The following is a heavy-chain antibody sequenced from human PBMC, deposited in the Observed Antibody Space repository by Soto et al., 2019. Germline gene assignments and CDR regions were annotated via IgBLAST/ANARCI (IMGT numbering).Heavy chain of an antibody. Sequence: SVKVSCKASGGTFSSYAISWVRQAPGQGLEWMGGIIPIFGTANYAQKFQGRVTITADESTSTAYMELSRLRSDDTAVYYCALGDSSGWFVDYWGQGTLVTVSS. D-gene: IGHD6-19*01. V-gene: IGHV1-69*13. CDR1: GGTFSSYA. J-gene: IGHJ4*02. CDR2: IIPIFGTA. CDR3: ALGDSSGWFVDY.